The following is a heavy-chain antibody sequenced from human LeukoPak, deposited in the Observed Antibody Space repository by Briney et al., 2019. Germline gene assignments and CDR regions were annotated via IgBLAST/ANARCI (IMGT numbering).Heavy chain of an antibody. V-gene: IGHV3-74*01. Sequence: GGSLRLSCEASGFTFSSYWMHWVRQAPGKGLVWVSRTNRDESRTSYADSVKGRFTISRDNAKNTLYLQMNSLRAEDTAVYYCAREGLGGNWFDPWGQGTLVTVSS. CDR2: TNRDESRT. D-gene: IGHD3-10*01. CDR3: AREGLGGNWFDP. CDR1: GFTFSSYW. J-gene: IGHJ5*02.